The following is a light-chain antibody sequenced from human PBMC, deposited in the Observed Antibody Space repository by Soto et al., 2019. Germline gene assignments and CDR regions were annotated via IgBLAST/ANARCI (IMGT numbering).Light chain of an antibody. J-gene: IGKJ1*01. CDR3: QQYNDWSRT. CDR2: GAS. V-gene: IGKV3-15*01. CDR1: QSVSSN. Sequence: EIVMTQSPVTLSVSPGERATLSSRASQSVSSNLAWYQQKPGQAPVLLIYGASTRATGIPARFSGSGSGTEFTLTISSLQSEDFAVYYCQQYNDWSRTFVQGTKVDIK.